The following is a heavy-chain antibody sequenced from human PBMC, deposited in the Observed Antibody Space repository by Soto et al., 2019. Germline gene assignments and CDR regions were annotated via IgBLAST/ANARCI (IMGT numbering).Heavy chain of an antibody. CDR1: GYSISSGGYY. CDR3: VSEGMDGYYVADY. Sequence: QVQLQETGPGLVKPSQTLSLTCTVSGYSISSGGYYWSWIRQFPGRGLEWIGYIFYGGRTGYNPSLNSRISISVDSSKNPVSPGVNFVAAADHAVYFCVSEGMDGYYVADYWGQGTLFTVSS. D-gene: IGHD5-18*01. CDR2: IFYGGRT. J-gene: IGHJ4*02. V-gene: IGHV4-31*03.